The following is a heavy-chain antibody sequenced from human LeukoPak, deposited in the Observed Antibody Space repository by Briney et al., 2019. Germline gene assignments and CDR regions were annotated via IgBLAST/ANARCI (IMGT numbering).Heavy chain of an antibody. V-gene: IGHV3-53*01. CDR3: ARVGVGGYSYGYFDY. CDR2: IYSGGST. Sequence: GGSLRLPCAASGFTVSSNYMSWVRQAPGKGLEWVSVIYSGGSTYYADSVKGRFTISRDNSKNTLYLQMNSLRAEDTAVYYCARVGVGGYSYGYFDYWGQGTLVTVSS. D-gene: IGHD5-18*01. J-gene: IGHJ4*02. CDR1: GFTVSSNY.